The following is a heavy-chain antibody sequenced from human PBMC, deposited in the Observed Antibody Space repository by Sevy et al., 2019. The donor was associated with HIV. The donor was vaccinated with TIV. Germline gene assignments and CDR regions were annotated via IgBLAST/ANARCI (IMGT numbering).Heavy chain of an antibody. V-gene: IGHV3-30-3*01. CDR2: ISYDGSNK. D-gene: IGHD3-10*01. CDR3: AREIGSGSGSYDPLNYYCYYGMDV. J-gene: IGHJ6*02. Sequence: GGSLRLSCAASGFTFSSYAMHWVRQAPGKGLEWVAVISYDGSNKYYADSVKGRFTISRDNSKNTLYLQMNSLRAEDTAVYYCAREIGSGSGSYDPLNYYCYYGMDVWGQGTTVTVSS. CDR1: GFTFSSYA.